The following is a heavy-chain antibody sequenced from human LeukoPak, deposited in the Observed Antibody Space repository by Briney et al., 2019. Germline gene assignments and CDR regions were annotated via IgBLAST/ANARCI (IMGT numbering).Heavy chain of an antibody. D-gene: IGHD1-26*01. CDR1: GFTVSSNY. CDR3: ARTPFGSGSYFYFDY. Sequence: PGGSLRLSCAASGFTVSSNYMSWVRQAPGKGLEWVSVIYSGGSTYYADSVKGRFTISRDNSKNTLYLQMNSLRAEVTAVYYCARTPFGSGSYFYFDYWGQGTLVTVSS. CDR2: IYSGGST. V-gene: IGHV3-53*01. J-gene: IGHJ4*02.